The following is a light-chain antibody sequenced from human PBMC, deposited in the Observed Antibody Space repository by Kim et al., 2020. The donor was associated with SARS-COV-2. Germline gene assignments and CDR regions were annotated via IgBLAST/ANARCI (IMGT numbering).Light chain of an antibody. CDR2: DVS. CDR3: CSYAGSYTYV. J-gene: IGLJ1*01. V-gene: IGLV2-11*01. Sequence: GPSVTISCTETSSDVGGYNYVSWYQQHPGKAPKLMIYDVSKRPSGVPDSFSGSKSGNTASLTISGLQAEDEADYYCCSYAGSYTYVFGTGTKVTVL. CDR1: SSDVGGYNY.